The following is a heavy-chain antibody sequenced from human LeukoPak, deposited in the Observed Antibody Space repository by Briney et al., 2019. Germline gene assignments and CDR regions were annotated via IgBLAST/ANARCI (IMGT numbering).Heavy chain of an antibody. CDR1: GGSFSGYY. Sequence: SETLSLTCAVYGGSFSGYYWSWIRQPPGKGLEWIGEINHSGSTNYNPSLKSRVTISVDTSKNQFSLKLSSVTAADTAVYYCARDRPSGVRPISVFHNWFDPWGQGTLVTVSS. CDR3: ARDRPSGVRPISVFHNWFDP. V-gene: IGHV4-34*01. D-gene: IGHD3-10*01. CDR2: INHSGST. J-gene: IGHJ5*02.